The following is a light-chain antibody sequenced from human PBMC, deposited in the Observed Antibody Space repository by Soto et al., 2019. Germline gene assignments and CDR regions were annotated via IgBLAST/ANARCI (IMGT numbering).Light chain of an antibody. CDR1: QSVSAW. CDR2: DVS. Sequence: DIQMTQSPSILSASVGDTVTITCRASQSVSAWLAWYQQKPGKAPKFLMYDVSNVESGVPSRFSGTGSGTEFTLTIDRLQPDDFATYYCQSYRNFSWTFGQGTKVEFK. V-gene: IGKV1-5*01. CDR3: QSYRNFSWT. J-gene: IGKJ1*01.